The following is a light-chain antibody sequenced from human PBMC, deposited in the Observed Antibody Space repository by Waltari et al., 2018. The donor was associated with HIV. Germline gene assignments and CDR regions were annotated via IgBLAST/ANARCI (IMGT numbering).Light chain of an antibody. V-gene: IGLV3-21*04. Sequence: YVLTQSPSVSVAPGETARITCEGDNIGSQSVHWYQQKPGQAPVLVIYYDDDRASGIPERFSGSNSGNTATLPINRVEAGDEADYFCQVWHSGSDCVIFGGGTKLTVL. CDR2: YDD. J-gene: IGLJ2*01. CDR1: NIGSQS. CDR3: QVWHSGSDCVI.